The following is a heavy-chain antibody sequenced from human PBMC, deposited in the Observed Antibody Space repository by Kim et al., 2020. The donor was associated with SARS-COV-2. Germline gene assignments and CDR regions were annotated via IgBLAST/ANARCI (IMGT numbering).Heavy chain of an antibody. J-gene: IGHJ4*02. CDR3: TRVKGYSGNGYFDY. V-gene: IGHV3-13*01. D-gene: IGHD5-12*01. CDR2: IGTTANT. CDR1: GFAFSTYD. Sequence: GGSLRLSCAASGFAFSTYDMHWVRHRAGEGLEWVSTIGTTANTYYRGPVEGRFTISRDDAKNALYLQMDSLRAEDTDVYYCTRVKGYSGNGYFDYWGQGSLVTVSS.